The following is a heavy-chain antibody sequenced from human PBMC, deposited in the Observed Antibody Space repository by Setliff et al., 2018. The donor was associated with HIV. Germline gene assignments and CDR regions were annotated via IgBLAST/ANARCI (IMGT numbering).Heavy chain of an antibody. J-gene: IGHJ3*01. V-gene: IGHV1-69*10. CDR2: IISILGIT. CDR1: GGSSSTHA. Sequence: ASVKVSCKASGGSSSTHAINWVRQAPGQGLEWMGQIISILGITNYAQKFQGRVTLTADESTSTMYMELSSLTSDDTAVYYCAGPRGDEAFDVWGQGTMV. CDR3: AGPRGDEAFDV.